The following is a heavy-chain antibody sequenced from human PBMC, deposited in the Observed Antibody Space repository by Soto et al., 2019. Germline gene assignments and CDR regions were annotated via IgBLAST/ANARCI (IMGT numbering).Heavy chain of an antibody. D-gene: IGHD3-22*01. CDR1: GGSISSGGYY. J-gene: IGHJ4*02. Sequence: QVQLQESGPGLVKPSQTLSLTCTVSGGSISSGGYYWSWIRQHPGKGLEWVGYIYHSGRTYYSPSLKSRVPLSVDTSKHQFSLKLSSVTAADTAMYYCANDTRWGIMIVVVRGLGGQGTLVTVSS. CDR3: ANDTRWGIMIVVVRGL. V-gene: IGHV4-31*03. CDR2: IYHSGRT.